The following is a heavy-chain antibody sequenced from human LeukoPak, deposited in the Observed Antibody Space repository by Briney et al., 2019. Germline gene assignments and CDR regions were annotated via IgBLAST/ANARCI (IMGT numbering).Heavy chain of an antibody. CDR2: INSGGTTT. V-gene: IGHV3-21*06. CDR1: GFAFSTYT. J-gene: IGHJ4*02. Sequence: PGGSLGLSCAACGFAFSTYTMNWARQAPGKGLEWVASINSGGTTTHYAFSVKGRFTISRDNAQNVLYLQMNGLRGDDAAVYYCLRGDSRDFWGQGTLVTASS. CDR3: LRGDSRDF. D-gene: IGHD3-22*01.